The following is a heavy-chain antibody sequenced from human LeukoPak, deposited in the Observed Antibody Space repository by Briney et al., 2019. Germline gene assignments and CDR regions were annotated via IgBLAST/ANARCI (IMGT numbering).Heavy chain of an antibody. D-gene: IGHD3-16*01. CDR1: GFIFSDYY. CDR3: AKGTYDYVWGSFLYYFDY. J-gene: IGHJ4*02. CDR2: ISGVGGNI. Sequence: GGSLRLSCAASGFIFSDYYMSWMRQAPGKGLEWVSYISGVGGNIQYRDSVKGRFTISRDNSKNTLYLQMNSLRAEDTAVYYCAKGTYDYVWGSFLYYFDYWGQGTLVTVSS. V-gene: IGHV3-11*01.